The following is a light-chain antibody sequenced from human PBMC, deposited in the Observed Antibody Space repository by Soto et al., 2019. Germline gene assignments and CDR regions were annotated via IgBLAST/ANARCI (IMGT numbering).Light chain of an antibody. J-gene: IGKJ4*01. CDR1: QNIGTY. Sequence: EIVLTQSPATLSLSLGERATLSCRASQNIGTYLVWYQQKPGQAPRLLIYDASKRATGIPDRFGGSGSGTDFTLTISSLAPEDFALYYCQQRSSLPRAFGGGTKVEIK. CDR3: QQRSSLPRA. CDR2: DAS. V-gene: IGKV3-11*01.